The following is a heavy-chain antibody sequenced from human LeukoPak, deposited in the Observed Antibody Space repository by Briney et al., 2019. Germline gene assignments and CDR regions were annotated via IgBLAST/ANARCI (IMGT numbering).Heavy chain of an antibody. CDR2: ISGSGGTT. Sequence: GGSLRLSCAASGFTFSSYAMSWVRQAPGKGPEWVSAISGSGGTTYYADSVKGRFTISRDNSKNTLYLQMNSLRAEDTALYYCAKGGYFNWFDPWGQGTLVTVSS. CDR3: AKGGYFNWFDP. J-gene: IGHJ5*02. D-gene: IGHD6-13*01. CDR1: GFTFSSYA. V-gene: IGHV3-23*01.